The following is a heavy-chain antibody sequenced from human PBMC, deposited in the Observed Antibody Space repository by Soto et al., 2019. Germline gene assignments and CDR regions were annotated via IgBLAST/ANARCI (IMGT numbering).Heavy chain of an antibody. CDR3: ARGDYPRSYYYYYGMDV. V-gene: IGHV1-69*01. CDR1: GGTFSSYA. J-gene: IGHJ6*02. Sequence: QVQLVQSGAEVKKPGSSVKVSCKASGGTFSSYAISRVRQAPGQGLEWMGGIIPIFGTANYAQKFQGRVTITADESTSTAYMELSSLRSEDTAVYYCARGDYPRSYYYYYGMDVWGQGTTVTVSS. CDR2: IIPIFGTA. D-gene: IGHD4-17*01.